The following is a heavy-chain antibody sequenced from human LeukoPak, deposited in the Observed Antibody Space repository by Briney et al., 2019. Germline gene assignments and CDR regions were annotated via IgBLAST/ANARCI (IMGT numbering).Heavy chain of an antibody. D-gene: IGHD6-13*01. J-gene: IGHJ4*02. CDR1: GGSISSYY. CDR3: ARETRSSWSSNFDY. V-gene: IGHV4-59*01. Sequence: SETLSLTCTVSGGSISSYYWSWIRQPPGKGLEWIGYIYYSGSTNYSPSLKSRVTISVDTSKNQFSLKLSSVTAADTAVYYCARETRSSWSSNFDYWGQGTLVTVSS. CDR2: IYYSGST.